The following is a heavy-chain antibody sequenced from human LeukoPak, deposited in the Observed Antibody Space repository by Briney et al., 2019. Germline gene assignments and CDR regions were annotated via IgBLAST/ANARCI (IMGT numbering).Heavy chain of an antibody. V-gene: IGHV4-39*01. CDR3: ARHLADSSGYSWFDP. D-gene: IGHD3-22*01. J-gene: IGHJ5*02. Sequence: SETLSLTCTVSGVSTTNGIYYWGWIRQPPGKGLEWIGSIYHSGSTYYNPSLKSRVTISVDTSKNQFSLKLSSVTAADTAVYYCARHLADSSGYSWFDPWGQGTLVTVSS. CDR1: GVSTTNGIYY. CDR2: IYHSGST.